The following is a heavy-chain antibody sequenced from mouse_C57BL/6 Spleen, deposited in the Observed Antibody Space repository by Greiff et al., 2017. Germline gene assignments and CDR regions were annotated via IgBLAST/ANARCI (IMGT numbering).Heavy chain of an antibody. D-gene: IGHD2-14*01. Sequence: VQLQQPGAELVKPGASVKLSCKASGYTFTSYWMQWVKQRPGQGLEWIGEIDPSDSYTNYNQKFKGKATLTVDTSSSTAYMQLSSLTSEDSAVYYCARWYDADYWGQGTTLTVSS. CDR1: GYTFTSYW. CDR2: IDPSDSYT. J-gene: IGHJ2*01. CDR3: ARWYDADY. V-gene: IGHV1-50*01.